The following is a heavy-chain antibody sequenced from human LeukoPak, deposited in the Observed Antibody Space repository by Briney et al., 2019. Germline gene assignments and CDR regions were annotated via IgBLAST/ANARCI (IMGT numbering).Heavy chain of an antibody. V-gene: IGHV4-59*01. CDR1: GGSISSYY. CDR2: IYYSGST. D-gene: IGHD6-6*01. J-gene: IGHJ3*02. Sequence: PSETLSLTCTVSGGSISSYYWSWIRQPPGKGLEWIGYIYYSGSTNYNPSLKSRVTISVDTSKNQFSLKLRSVTAADTAVYYCARVGYSSSSGAFDIWGQGTMVTVSS. CDR3: ARVGYSSSSGAFDI.